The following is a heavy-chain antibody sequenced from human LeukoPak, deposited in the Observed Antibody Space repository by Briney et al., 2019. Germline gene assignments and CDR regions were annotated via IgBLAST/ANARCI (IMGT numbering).Heavy chain of an antibody. J-gene: IGHJ4*02. Sequence: GGSLRLSCAASGFTFSSYSMNWVRQAPGKGLEWVSSISSSSSYIYYADSVKGRFIISRDNSKNSLYLQMNSLSAEDTAVYYCARVGWDYYGSSGYADYWGQGTLVTVSS. CDR3: ARVGWDYYGSSGYADY. D-gene: IGHD3-22*01. V-gene: IGHV3-21*01. CDR2: ISSSSSYI. CDR1: GFTFSSYS.